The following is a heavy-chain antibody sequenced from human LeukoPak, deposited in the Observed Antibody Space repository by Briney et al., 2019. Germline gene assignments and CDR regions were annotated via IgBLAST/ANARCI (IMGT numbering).Heavy chain of an antibody. D-gene: IGHD3-16*02. J-gene: IGHJ4*02. CDR1: GGSSSGYY. CDR3: ARGPRYVWGSYRQYYFDY. V-gene: IGHV4-34*01. Sequence: PSETLSLTCAVYGGSSSGYYWGWIRQPPGKGLEWIGEINHSGSTNYNPSLKSRVTISVDTSKNQFSLKLSSVTAADTAVYYCARGPRYVWGSYRQYYFDYWGQGTLVTVSS. CDR2: INHSGST.